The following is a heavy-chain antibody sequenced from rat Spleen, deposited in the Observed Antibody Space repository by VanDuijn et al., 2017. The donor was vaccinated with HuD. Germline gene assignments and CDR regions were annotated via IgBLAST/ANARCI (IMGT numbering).Heavy chain of an antibody. CDR3: TTGPTTRVLNWFAY. J-gene: IGHJ3*01. CDR2: ISSDGGRN. V-gene: IGHV5-29*01. CDR1: GFTFSDYG. Sequence: EVQLVESGGGLVKPGRSLRLSCAASGFTFSDYGMAWVRQAPTRGLEWVATISSDGGRNFYRDSVKGRFTISRDNAKSSLYLQMDSLRSGDTATYYCTTGPTTRVLNWFAYWGQGTLVTVSS. D-gene: IGHD1-4*01.